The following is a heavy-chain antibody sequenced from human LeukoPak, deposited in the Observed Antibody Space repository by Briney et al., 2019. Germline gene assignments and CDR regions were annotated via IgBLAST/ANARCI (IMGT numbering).Heavy chain of an antibody. J-gene: IGHJ4*02. CDR1: GGTFSSYA. CDR3: ARDSGYGSGGFDY. CDR2: IIPIFGTA. V-gene: IGHV1-69*13. Sequence: SVKVSCKASGGTFSSYAISWVRQAPGQGLEWMGGIIPIFGTANYAQKFQGRVTITADESTSTAYMELSSLRSEDTAVYYCARDSGYGSGGFDYWGQGTLVAVSS. D-gene: IGHD5-12*01.